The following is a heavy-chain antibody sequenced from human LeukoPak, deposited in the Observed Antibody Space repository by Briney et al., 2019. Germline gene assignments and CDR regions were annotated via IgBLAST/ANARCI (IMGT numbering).Heavy chain of an antibody. D-gene: IGHD6-13*01. CDR3: AQHYLAAAGTMFDY. V-gene: IGHV2-5*02. Sequence: ESGPTLVNPTQTLTLTCTFSGFSLSTSGVGVGWIRQPPVKALEWLALIYWDDDKRYSPSLKSRLTITKDTSKNQVVLTMTNMDPVDTATYYCAQHYLAAAGTMFDYWGQGTLVTVSS. CDR2: IYWDDDK. CDR1: GFSLSTSGVG. J-gene: IGHJ4*02.